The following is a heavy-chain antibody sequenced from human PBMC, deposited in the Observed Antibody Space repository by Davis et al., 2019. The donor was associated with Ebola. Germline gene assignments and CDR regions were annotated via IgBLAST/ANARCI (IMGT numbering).Heavy chain of an antibody. CDR3: AREPWGTPAGGDY. V-gene: IGHV3-66*02. Sequence: GESLKISCAASGFTISYYAMSWVRQAPGKGLEWISVIYSGDNTFYVDSVKGRFTISRDNSRNIVYLQMNSLTTEDTAVYYCAREPWGTPAGGDYLGQGTLVTVSS. CDR1: GFTISYYA. D-gene: IGHD3-16*01. J-gene: IGHJ4*02. CDR2: IYSGDNT.